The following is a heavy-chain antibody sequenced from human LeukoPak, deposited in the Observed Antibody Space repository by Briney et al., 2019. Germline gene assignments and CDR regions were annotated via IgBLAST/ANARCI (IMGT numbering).Heavy chain of an antibody. Sequence: PGGSLRLSCAVSGFTFSSHGMSWVRQAVRQAPGKGLEWVSSISAGGDYIYYVDAVKGRFTISRDNSKNTLYLQMNSLRAEDTAVYYCAKIGVIGNWYFDIWGRGTLVTVSS. V-gene: IGHV3-23*01. CDR2: ISAGGDYI. J-gene: IGHJ2*01. CDR3: AKIGVIGNWYFDI. CDR1: GFTFSSHG. D-gene: IGHD2-15*01.